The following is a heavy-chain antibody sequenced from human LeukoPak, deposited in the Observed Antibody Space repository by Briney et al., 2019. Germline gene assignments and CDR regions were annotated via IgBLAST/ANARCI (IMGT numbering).Heavy chain of an antibody. Sequence: CTVSGGSISSGGYYWSWIRQHPGKGLEWIGYIYYSGSTYYNPSLKSRVTISVDTSKNQFSLKLSSVTAAGTAVYYCARDYVGYGMDVWGQGTTVTVSS. CDR2: IYYSGST. V-gene: IGHV4-31*03. CDR3: ARDYVGYGMDV. D-gene: IGHD4-23*01. CDR1: GGSISSGGYY. J-gene: IGHJ6*02.